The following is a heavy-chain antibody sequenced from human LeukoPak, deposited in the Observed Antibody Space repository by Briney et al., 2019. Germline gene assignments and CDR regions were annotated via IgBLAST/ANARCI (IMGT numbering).Heavy chain of an antibody. Sequence: PGGSLRLSCAASGFTFSSYGMHWVRQAPGKGLEWVAFIRYDGSNKYYADSVKGRFTISRDNSKNTLYLQMNSLRAEDTAVYYCAKDRNIVGAYYYMDVWGKGTTVTVSS. CDR2: IRYDGSNK. CDR3: AKDRNIVGAYYYMDV. D-gene: IGHD1-26*01. V-gene: IGHV3-30*02. J-gene: IGHJ6*03. CDR1: GFTFSSYG.